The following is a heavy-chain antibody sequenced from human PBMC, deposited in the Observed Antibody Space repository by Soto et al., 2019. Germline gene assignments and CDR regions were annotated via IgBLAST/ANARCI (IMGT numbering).Heavy chain of an antibody. CDR2: INPQTGGT. D-gene: IGHD2-2*01. V-gene: IGHV1-2*02. J-gene: IGHJ6*02. CDR3: ARERYQVISDGMDV. CDR1: GYTFTGYY. Sequence: ASVKVSCKASGYTFTGYYIHWVREAPGRGLEWMGWINPQTGGTSYAQKFQGRVTLSRDTSINTAYLELSRLRFDDAAVYFCARERYQVISDGMDVWGQGTTVTVSS.